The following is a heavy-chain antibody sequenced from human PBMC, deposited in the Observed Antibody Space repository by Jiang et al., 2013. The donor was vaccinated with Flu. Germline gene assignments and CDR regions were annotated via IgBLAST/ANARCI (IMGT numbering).Heavy chain of an antibody. CDR1: GDSVSTNSAA. CDR2: TYYRSKWYN. D-gene: IGHD3-16*01. V-gene: IGHV6-1*01. Sequence: SQTLSLTCAISGDSVSTNSAAWNWIRQSPSRGLEWLGRTYYRSKWYNDYAVSVKSRITFSPDTSKNQFSLHLNSVTPEDTAVYYCARYYDDNGGYFDYWGRGTLVTVSS. J-gene: IGHJ4*02. CDR3: ARYYDDNGGYFDY.